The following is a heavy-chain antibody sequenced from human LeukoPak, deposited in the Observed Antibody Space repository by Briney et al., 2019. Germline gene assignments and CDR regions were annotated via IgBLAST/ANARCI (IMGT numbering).Heavy chain of an antibody. CDR3: ARESRTYEGSGYHIDH. CDR2: IYTSGST. D-gene: IGHD3-22*01. J-gene: IGHJ4*02. Sequence: SETLSLTCHVSGDSIRNYYWSWMRQPAGKGPEWIGRIYTSGSTDYDPSHRSRPTMSLDKSKNQLSLKLSSVTAADTAVYYCARESRTYEGSGYHIDHWGQGSLVTVST. V-gene: IGHV4-4*07. CDR1: GDSIRNYY.